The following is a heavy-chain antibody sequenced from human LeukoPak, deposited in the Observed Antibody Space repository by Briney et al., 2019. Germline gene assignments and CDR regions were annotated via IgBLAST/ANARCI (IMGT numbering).Heavy chain of an antibody. D-gene: IGHD3-16*01. CDR3: ARRIAAYTFDP. V-gene: IGHV4-34*01. CDR1: GGSFSGYY. J-gene: IGHJ5*02. Sequence: PSETLSLTCAVYGGSFSGYYWSWIRQPPGKGLEWIGEINHSGSTKNNPSLKSRVTISVDTSKNQFSLKLSSVTAADTAVYYCARRIAAYTFDPWGQGTLVTVSS. CDR2: INHSGST.